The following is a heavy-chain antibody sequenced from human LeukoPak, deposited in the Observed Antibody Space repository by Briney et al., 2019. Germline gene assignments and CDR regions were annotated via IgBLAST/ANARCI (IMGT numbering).Heavy chain of an antibody. D-gene: IGHD6-19*01. V-gene: IGHV3-23*01. CDR3: ARSGGPNYFDS. Sequence: GGSLRLSCAASGFTFSTYAMTWFRKAPGKGLEWVSLISTKSFSTNYADSVKGRFTISRDDSKDMLYLQMNSLTAEDTAVYYCARSGGPNYFDSWGQGALVSVSS. CDR2: ISTKSFST. CDR1: GFTFSTYA. J-gene: IGHJ4*02.